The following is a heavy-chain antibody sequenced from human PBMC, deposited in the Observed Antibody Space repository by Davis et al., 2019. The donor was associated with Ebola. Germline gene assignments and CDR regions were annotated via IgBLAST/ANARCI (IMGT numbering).Heavy chain of an antibody. D-gene: IGHD6-13*01. CDR2: ISSSSSYI. V-gene: IGHV3-21*01. J-gene: IGHJ3*02. CDR3: ARACCRIAAAGGAFDI. CDR1: GFTFSSYS. Sequence: GESLKISCAASGFTFSSYSMNWVRQAPGKGLEWVSSISSSSSYIYYADSVKGRFTISRDNAKNSLYLQMNSLRAEDTAVYYCARACCRIAAAGGAFDIWGQGTMVTVSS.